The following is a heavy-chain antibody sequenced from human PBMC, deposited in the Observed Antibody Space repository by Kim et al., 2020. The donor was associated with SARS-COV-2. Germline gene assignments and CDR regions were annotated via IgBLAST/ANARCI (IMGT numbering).Heavy chain of an antibody. CDR1: GFTFDEYA. V-gene: IGHV3-9*01. D-gene: IGHD6-13*01. Sequence: GGSLRLSCAASGFTFDEYAMHWVRQAPGKGLEWVSGISWNSGSIGQADSVNGRFTISRDNAKNSLYLQMNSLRAEDTALYYCAKDYSGSSSWYTYFDLWGRGTLVTVSS. CDR2: ISWNSGSI. CDR3: AKDYSGSSSWYTYFDL. J-gene: IGHJ2*01.